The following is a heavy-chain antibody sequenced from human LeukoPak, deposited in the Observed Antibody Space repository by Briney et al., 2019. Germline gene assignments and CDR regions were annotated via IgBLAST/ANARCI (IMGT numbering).Heavy chain of an antibody. CDR1: RGSFSGYY. CDR2: INHSVST. J-gene: IGHJ4*02. Sequence: PSETLSLTCAVYRGSFSGYYWSWIRQPPGKGLEWIGEINHSVSTNYNPSTKSRVTIPVDTSKNQFHLNLSSVTPEDTSADYSARLGFMFDYWGQGTLVTVSS. CDR3: ARLGFMFDY. V-gene: IGHV4-34*01. D-gene: IGHD3-16*01.